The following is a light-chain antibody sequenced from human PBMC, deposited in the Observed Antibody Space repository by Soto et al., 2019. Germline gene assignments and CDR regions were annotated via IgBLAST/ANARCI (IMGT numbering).Light chain of an antibody. CDR1: QSVSSY. V-gene: IGKV3-20*01. J-gene: IGKJ5*01. CDR2: GAS. CDR3: QQYGYSPIT. Sequence: EVVLTQSPATLSLSPGEGATLSCRASQSVSSYLAWYQQKPGQAPRLLIYGASSRATGIPDRFSGSGSETDFTLTISRLEPEDFAVYYCQQYGYSPITFGQGTRLEIK.